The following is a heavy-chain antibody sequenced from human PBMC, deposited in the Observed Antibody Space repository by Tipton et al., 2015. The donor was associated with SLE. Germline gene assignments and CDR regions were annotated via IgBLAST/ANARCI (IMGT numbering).Heavy chain of an antibody. D-gene: IGHD4-11*01. J-gene: IGHJ4*02. CDR3: ARQGTVTPFDY. V-gene: IGHV4-39*01. CDR2: IYYSGST. CDR1: GGSISSSSYY. Sequence: TLSLTCTVSGGSISSSSYYWGWIRQPPGKGLEWIGSIYYSGSTYYNPSLKSRVTISVDTSKNQFSLKLSSVTAADTAVYYCARQGTVTPFDYWGQGTLVTVSS.